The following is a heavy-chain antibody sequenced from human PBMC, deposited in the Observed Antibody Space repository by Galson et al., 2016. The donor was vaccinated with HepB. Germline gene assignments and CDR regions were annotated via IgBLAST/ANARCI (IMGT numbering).Heavy chain of an antibody. Sequence: SLRLSCAASGFTFNSYWMSWVRRAPGKGLEWVANIKQDGSEKYCVDSVKGRFTISRDNARNSLYLQMNSLRAEDTAVYYWARGWDDFWSARRFDPGGQGTLVTVSS. D-gene: IGHD3-3*01. J-gene: IGHJ5*02. V-gene: IGHV3-7*01. CDR2: IKQDGSEK. CDR3: ARGWDDFWSARRFDP. CDR1: GFTFNSYW.